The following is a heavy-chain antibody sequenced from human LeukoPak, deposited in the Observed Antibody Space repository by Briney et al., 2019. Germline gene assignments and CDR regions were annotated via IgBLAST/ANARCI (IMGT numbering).Heavy chain of an antibody. Sequence: KPSETLSLTCTVSGGSISSYYWSWIRQPPGKGLEWIGYIYYSGSTNYNPSLKSRVTISVGTSKNQFSLKLSSVTAADTAVYYCARLSSGYYYYFDFWGQGTLVTVSS. CDR2: IYYSGST. CDR3: ARLSSGYYYYFDF. D-gene: IGHD3-22*01. J-gene: IGHJ4*02. CDR1: GGSISSYY. V-gene: IGHV4-59*01.